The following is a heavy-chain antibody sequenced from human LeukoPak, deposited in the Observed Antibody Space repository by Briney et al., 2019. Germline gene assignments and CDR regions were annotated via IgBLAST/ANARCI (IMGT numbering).Heavy chain of an antibody. CDR2: ISSSSSYI. CDR1: GFTFSSYS. V-gene: IGHV3-21*01. CDR3: AKSGRLGLRGGFFDF. J-gene: IGHJ4*02. D-gene: IGHD4-17*01. Sequence: KTGGSLRLSCAASGFTFSSYSMNWVRQAPGKGLEWVSSISSSSSYIYYADSVKGRFTISRDNAKNSLYLQMNSLRAEDTAVYYCAKSGRLGLRGGFFDFWGQGTLVTVSS.